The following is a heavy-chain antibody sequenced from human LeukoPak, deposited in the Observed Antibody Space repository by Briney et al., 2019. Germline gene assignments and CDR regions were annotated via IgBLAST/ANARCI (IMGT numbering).Heavy chain of an antibody. CDR3: AARSNNWYILDY. J-gene: IGHJ4*02. D-gene: IGHD6-13*01. Sequence: PGGSLRLSCAASGFTFSSYAMSWVRQAPAKGLEWVSGISGSGGSTYYADPVKGRFTISKDNSKNTLYLQMNSLRAEDTAVYYCAARSNNWYILDYWGQGTLVTVSS. V-gene: IGHV3-23*01. CDR2: ISGSGGST. CDR1: GFTFSSYA.